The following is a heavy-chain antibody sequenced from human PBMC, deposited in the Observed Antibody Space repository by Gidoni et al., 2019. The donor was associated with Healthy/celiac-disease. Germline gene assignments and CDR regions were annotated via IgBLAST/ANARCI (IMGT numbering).Heavy chain of an antibody. Sequence: QVQLQHWGAGLLKPSETLSLTCAVYGGSFSGYYWSWIRQPPGKGLEWIGEINHSGSTNYNSSLKSRVIISINTSKNQFSLKLSSVTAADTAVYYCARGLDYGDYGVFDYWGQGTLVTVSS. CDR2: INHSGST. J-gene: IGHJ4*02. CDR1: GGSFSGYY. V-gene: IGHV4-34*01. CDR3: ARGLDYGDYGVFDY. D-gene: IGHD4-17*01.